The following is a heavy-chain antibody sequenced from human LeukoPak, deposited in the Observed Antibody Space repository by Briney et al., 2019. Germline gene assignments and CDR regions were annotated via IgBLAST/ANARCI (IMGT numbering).Heavy chain of an antibody. D-gene: IGHD1-26*01. J-gene: IGHJ4*02. CDR3: ARGGGSYYTVDY. V-gene: IGHV3-20*04. CDR1: GFTFDDYG. CDR2: INWNGGRT. Sequence: PGGSLRLSCVASGFTFDDYGMSWVRQAPGKGLEWVSGINWNGGRTGYADSVKGRLTISRDNAKNSLYLQMNSLRAEDTALYYCARGGGSYYTVDYWGQGTLVTVSS.